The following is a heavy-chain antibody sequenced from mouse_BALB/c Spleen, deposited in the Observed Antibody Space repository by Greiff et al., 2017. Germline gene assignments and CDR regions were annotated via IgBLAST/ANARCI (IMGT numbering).Heavy chain of an antibody. J-gene: IGHJ3*01. Sequence: EVKLEESGGDLVKPGGSLKLSCAASGFTFSSYGMSWVRQTPDKRLEWVATISSGGSYTYYPDSVKGRFTISRDNAKNTLYLQMSSLKSEDTAMYYCARDDGSYLFAYWGQGTLVTVSA. D-gene: IGHD2-3*01. V-gene: IGHV5-6*02. CDR3: ARDDGSYLFAY. CDR2: ISSGGSYT. CDR1: GFTFSSYG.